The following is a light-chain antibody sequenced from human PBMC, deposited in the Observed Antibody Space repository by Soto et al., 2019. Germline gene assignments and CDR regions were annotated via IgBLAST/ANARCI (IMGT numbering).Light chain of an antibody. Sequence: QSVLTQPPSASGSPGQSVTISCTGTNSDVGGYNYVSWYQQHPGKAPKLMIYEVSKRPSGVPDRFSGSKSGNAASLTVSGLQAEDEADYYCSSYAGSNNVVFGGGTKVTVI. CDR2: EVS. J-gene: IGLJ2*01. CDR1: NSDVGGYNY. V-gene: IGLV2-8*01. CDR3: SSYAGSNNVV.